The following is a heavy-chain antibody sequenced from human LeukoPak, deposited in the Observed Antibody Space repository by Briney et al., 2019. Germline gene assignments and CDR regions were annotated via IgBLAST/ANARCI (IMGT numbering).Heavy chain of an antibody. CDR3: SPCGHAYDWFGP. CDR1: GATLNIGHA. Sequence: SVKISCKAFGATLNIGHAFIWARQAPGQGLQWMGRTIPFLGAVTYAQNFQGRVSFTADKTTSTLYMQLNSLRPDDTAIYYCSPCGHAYDWFGPWGQGTLVTVSS. V-gene: IGHV1-69*04. J-gene: IGHJ5*02. CDR2: TIPFLGAV. D-gene: IGHD5-12*01.